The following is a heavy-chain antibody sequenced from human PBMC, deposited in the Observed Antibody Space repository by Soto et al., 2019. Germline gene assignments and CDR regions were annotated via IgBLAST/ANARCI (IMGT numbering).Heavy chain of an antibody. CDR1: GGSVNIGDYF. J-gene: IGHJ6*01. D-gene: IGHD3-10*01. CDR2: IYYSGST. V-gene: IGHV4-61*08. Sequence: PSETLSLPCTFSGGSVNIGDYFWSWLRQSPGKRLEWIAYIYYSGSTNYNPSLKSRATISVDTSKSQVSLTLTSMTAADAALYYCERYPNYYHYGFDVWGQGTAVTVSS. CDR3: ERYPNYYHYGFDV.